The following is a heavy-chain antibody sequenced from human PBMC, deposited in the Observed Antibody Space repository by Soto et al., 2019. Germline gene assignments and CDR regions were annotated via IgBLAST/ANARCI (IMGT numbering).Heavy chain of an antibody. CDR3: TKAHTVAPDY. Sequence: GGSLRLSXAASGFTFSSYGMHWVHQAPGKGLEWVAVISYDGSNKYYADSVKGRFTISRDNSKNTLYLQMNSLRAEDTAVYYCTKAHTVAPDYWGQGTLVTVSS. J-gene: IGHJ4*02. V-gene: IGHV3-30*18. D-gene: IGHD4-17*01. CDR2: ISYDGSNK. CDR1: GFTFSSYG.